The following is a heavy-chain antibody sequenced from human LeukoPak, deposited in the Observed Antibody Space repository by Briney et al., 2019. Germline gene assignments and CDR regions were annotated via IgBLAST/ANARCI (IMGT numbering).Heavy chain of an antibody. CDR3: AAIHTGTFVDY. J-gene: IGHJ4*02. V-gene: IGHV3-30*02. CDR1: GFSFSGYG. Sequence: PGGSLRLSCAASGFSFSGYGMHWVRQVPGKGLEWVAFIRYDGSTKFYTDSVKGRFAISGDDSKNTLSLQMNSLRTEDTAVYYCAAIHTGTFVDYWGQGTLVTVSS. CDR2: IRYDGSTK. D-gene: IGHD4-17*01.